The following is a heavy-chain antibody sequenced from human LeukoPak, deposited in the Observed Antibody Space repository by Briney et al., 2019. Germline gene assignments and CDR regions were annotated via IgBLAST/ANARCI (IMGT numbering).Heavy chain of an antibody. CDR2: ISGSGGST. V-gene: IGHV3-23*01. J-gene: IGHJ4*02. Sequence: GGSLRLSCAASGFTFSSYAMSWVRQAPGKGLEWVSAISGSGGSTYYADSVKGRFTISRDNSKNSLYLQMNSLRAEDTAVYYCAKERYSYGYWRYFDYWGQGTLVTVSS. D-gene: IGHD5-18*01. CDR3: AKERYSYGYWRYFDY. CDR1: GFTFSSYA.